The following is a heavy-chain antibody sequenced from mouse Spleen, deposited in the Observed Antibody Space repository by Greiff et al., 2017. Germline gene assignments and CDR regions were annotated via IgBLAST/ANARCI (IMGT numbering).Heavy chain of an antibody. D-gene: IGHD2-4*01. CDR3: ARQGYDYDGYAMDY. Sequence: EVHLVESGGGLVKPGGSLKLSCAASGFTFSSYGMSWVRQTPEKRLEWVATISGGGSYTYYPDSVKGRFTISRDNAKNNLYLQMSSLRSEDTALYYCARQGYDYDGYAMDYWGQGTSVTVSS. CDR1: GFTFSSYG. V-gene: IGHV5-9-2*01. J-gene: IGHJ4*01. CDR2: ISGGGSYT.